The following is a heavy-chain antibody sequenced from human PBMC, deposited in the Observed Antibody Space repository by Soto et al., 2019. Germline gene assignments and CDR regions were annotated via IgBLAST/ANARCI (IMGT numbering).Heavy chain of an antibody. CDR3: AKDGNWLDVYYDV. Sequence: EVQLLESGGGLVQPGGSLRLSCVGSGIEFSNYDMSWVRQAPGKGLEWVSIVSASGRGRYHADPVKGRFTLSRDNSKNTVYLHMTILRAEDTAVYYCAKDGNWLDVYYDVWGQGTPVTVSS. CDR2: VSASGRGR. V-gene: IGHV3-23*01. CDR1: GIEFSNYD. J-gene: IGHJ4*02. D-gene: IGHD3-16*01.